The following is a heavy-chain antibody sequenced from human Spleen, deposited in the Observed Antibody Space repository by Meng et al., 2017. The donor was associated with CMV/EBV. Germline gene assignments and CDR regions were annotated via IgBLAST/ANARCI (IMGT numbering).Heavy chain of an antibody. J-gene: IGHJ5*02. CDR3: ARHPIATFGDNWFDP. D-gene: IGHD3-3*01. CDR2: IYPGDSDT. V-gene: IGHV5-51*01. Sequence: KVSCKGSGYNFSNYWIGWVRQMPGKGLESMGIIYPGDSDTRYSPSFQGQVTISADKSISTAYLQWSSLKASDTAIYYCARHPIATFGDNWFDPWGQGTLVTVSS. CDR1: GYNFSNYW.